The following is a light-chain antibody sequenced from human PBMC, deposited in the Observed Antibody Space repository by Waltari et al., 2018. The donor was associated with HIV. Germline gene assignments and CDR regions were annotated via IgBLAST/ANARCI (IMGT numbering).Light chain of an antibody. CDR2: DAS. Sequence: DIQMTQSPSSLSASVGDSVTITCRASQNVNNKVNWYQQKPGRAPKGLIYDASNLQSGVPSRFSGSGSGTEFTLTISSLQHDDYAIYFCQQTDSTPLGFGPGTAVDIK. V-gene: IGKV1-39*01. CDR3: QQTDSTPLG. J-gene: IGKJ3*01. CDR1: QNVNNK.